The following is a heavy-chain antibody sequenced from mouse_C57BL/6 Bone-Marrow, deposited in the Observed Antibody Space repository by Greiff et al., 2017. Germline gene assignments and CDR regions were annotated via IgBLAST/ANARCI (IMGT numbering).Heavy chain of an antibody. V-gene: IGHV1-59*01. Sequence: VQLQQPGAELVRPGTSVKLSCKASGYTFTSYWMHWVKQRPGQGLEWIGVIDPSSSSTNYNQKFKGKATLTVDTSSSTAYMQLSSLTVEDSAVXYCARGNFWGQGTSVTVSS. J-gene: IGHJ4*01. CDR3: ARGNF. CDR1: GYTFTSYW. CDR2: IDPSSSST.